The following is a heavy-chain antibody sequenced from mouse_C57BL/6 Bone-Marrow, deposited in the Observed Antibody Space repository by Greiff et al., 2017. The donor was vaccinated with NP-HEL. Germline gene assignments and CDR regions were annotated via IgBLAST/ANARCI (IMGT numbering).Heavy chain of an antibody. V-gene: IGHV1-64*01. D-gene: IGHD2-5*01. CDR3: AREAPYYSNWGFAY. CDR2: IHPNSGST. CDR1: GYTFTSYW. Sequence: QVQLQQPGAELVKPGASVKLSCKASGYTFTSYWMHWVKQRPGQGLEWIGMIHPNSGSTNYNEKFKSKATLTVDKSSSTAYMQLSSLTSEDSAVYYCAREAPYYSNWGFAYWGQGTLVTVS. J-gene: IGHJ3*01.